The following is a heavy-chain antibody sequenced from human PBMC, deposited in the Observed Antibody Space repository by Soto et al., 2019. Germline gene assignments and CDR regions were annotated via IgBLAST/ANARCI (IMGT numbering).Heavy chain of an antibody. CDR1: GFTFSDYN. CDR3: ARDLYGDDGSYYGMDV. Sequence: QVQLVESGGGLVKPGGSLRLSCAASGFTFSDYNMSWIRQAPGKGLEWVSYISSSSSYTNYADSVKGRFTISRDNAKNSLYLQMNSLRAQDTAVYHCARDLYGDDGSYYGMDVWGQGTTVTVSS. V-gene: IGHV3-11*05. J-gene: IGHJ6*02. D-gene: IGHD4-17*01. CDR2: ISSSSSYT.